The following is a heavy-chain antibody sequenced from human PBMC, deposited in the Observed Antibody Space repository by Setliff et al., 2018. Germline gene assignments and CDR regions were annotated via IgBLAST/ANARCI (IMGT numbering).Heavy chain of an antibody. CDR1: GYTFTGYY. V-gene: IGHV1-2*06. CDR2: INPSSGAT. D-gene: IGHD3-16*01. CDR3: ARDGGGDSDAFDI. J-gene: IGHJ3*02. Sequence: ASVKVSCKASGYTFTGYYMHWVRQAPGQGLEWMGRINPSSGATIYAQKFQGRVTMTSDTSISTAYMELGRLRSDDMAVYFCARDGGGDSDAFDIWGQGTMVTVSS.